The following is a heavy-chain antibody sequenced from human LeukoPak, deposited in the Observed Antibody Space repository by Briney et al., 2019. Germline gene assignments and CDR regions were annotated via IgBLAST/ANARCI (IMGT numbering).Heavy chain of an antibody. V-gene: IGHV3-30*02. J-gene: IGHJ3*02. CDR2: IRYDGSNK. D-gene: IGHD6-19*01. Sequence: PGGSLRLSCAAYGFTFSSYGMHWVRQAPGKELEWVAFIRYDGSNKYYADSVKGRFTISRDNSKNTLYLQMNSLRAEDTAVYYCAKSKTVAEKRDAFDIWGQGTMVTVSS. CDR3: AKSKTVAEKRDAFDI. CDR1: GFTFSSYG.